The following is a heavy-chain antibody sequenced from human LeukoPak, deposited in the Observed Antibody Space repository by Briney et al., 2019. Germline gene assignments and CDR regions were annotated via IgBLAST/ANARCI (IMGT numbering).Heavy chain of an antibody. Sequence: SETLSLTCAVYGGSFSGYYWSWIRQPPGKGLEWIGEINHSGSTNYNPSLKSRVTISVDTSKNQFSLKLSSVTAADTAVYYCARGRVYCSSTSCNLDAFDIWDQGTMVTVSS. V-gene: IGHV4-34*01. CDR3: ARGRVYCSSTSCNLDAFDI. CDR2: INHSGST. CDR1: GGSFSGYY. D-gene: IGHD2-2*01. J-gene: IGHJ3*02.